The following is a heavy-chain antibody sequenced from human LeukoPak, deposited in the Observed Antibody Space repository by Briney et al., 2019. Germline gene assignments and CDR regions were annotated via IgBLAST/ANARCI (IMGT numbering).Heavy chain of an antibody. CDR2: INPNSGGT. V-gene: IGHV1-2*06. CDR3: ARADPGDCPAFDI. J-gene: IGHJ3*02. CDR1: GYTFTGYY. Sequence: ASVKVSCKASGYTFTGYYMHWVRQAPGQGLEWMGRINPNSGGTNYAQKFQGRVTMTTDTSTSTAYMELRSLRSDDTAVYYCARADPGDCPAFDIWGQGTMVTVSS. D-gene: IGHD2-21*02.